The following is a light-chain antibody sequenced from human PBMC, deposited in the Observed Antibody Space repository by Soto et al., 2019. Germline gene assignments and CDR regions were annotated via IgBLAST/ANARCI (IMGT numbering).Light chain of an antibody. CDR1: QSISSW. Sequence: DIQMTQSPSTLSASVGDRVTITGRASQSISSWLAWYQQKPGKAPKLLIYKESSLESGVPSRFSGSGSGTDCTLTISSLQPDDFATYYCQQYDSYPWTFGHGTKVAIK. J-gene: IGKJ1*01. CDR3: QQYDSYPWT. CDR2: KES. V-gene: IGKV1-5*03.